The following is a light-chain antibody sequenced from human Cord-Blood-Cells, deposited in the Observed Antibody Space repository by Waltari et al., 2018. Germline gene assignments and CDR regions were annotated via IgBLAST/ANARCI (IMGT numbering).Light chain of an antibody. Sequence: IVLTQSPATLSLSPGADSALSCRASQCVSSYLAWYQQKPGQAPRLLIYDASNRATGIPASFRGSGSRIDFTLTISSLEPQDSAVYYCQQRSNWPPLLLPFGAGTTVEIK. CDR1: QCVSSY. V-gene: IGKV3-11*01. J-gene: IGKJ4*01. CDR3: QQRSNWPPLLLP. CDR2: DAS.